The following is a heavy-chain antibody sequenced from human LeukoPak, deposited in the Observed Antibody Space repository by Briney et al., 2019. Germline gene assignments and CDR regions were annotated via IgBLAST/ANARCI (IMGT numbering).Heavy chain of an antibody. J-gene: IGHJ4*02. Sequence: GGSLRLSCAASGFTFSDYYMSWIRQAPGKGLEWVSYISSSGTTIYYADSVKGRFTISRDNAKNSLYLQMNSLRAEDTAVYYCARRRDSGSLQHFDYWGQGSLVTVSS. CDR2: ISSSGTTI. CDR1: GFTFSDYY. D-gene: IGHD1-26*01. CDR3: ARRRDSGSLQHFDY. V-gene: IGHV3-11*01.